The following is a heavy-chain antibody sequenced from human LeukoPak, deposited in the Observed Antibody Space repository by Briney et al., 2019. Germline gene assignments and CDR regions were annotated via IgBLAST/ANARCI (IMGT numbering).Heavy chain of an antibody. CDR1: GYTFASYD. CDR2: MNPNSGNT. D-gene: IGHD6-19*01. V-gene: IGHV1-8*03. CDR3: ARGGGAVAGNYMDV. Sequence: GASVKVSCKASGYTFASYDINWVRQATGQGLEWMGWMNPNSGNTGYAQKFQGRVTITRNTSISTAYMELSSLRSEDTAVYYSARGGGAVAGNYMDVWGKGTTVTVSS. J-gene: IGHJ6*03.